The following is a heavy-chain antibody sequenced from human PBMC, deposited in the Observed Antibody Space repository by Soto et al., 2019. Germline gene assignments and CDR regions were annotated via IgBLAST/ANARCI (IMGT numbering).Heavy chain of an antibody. CDR2: IFQSGST. V-gene: IGHV4-4*02. CDR1: GGTIRSPDW. D-gene: IGHD6-19*01. CDR3: ARGRGRYSSGWSWFDP. J-gene: IGHJ5*02. Sequence: QVQLQESGPGLVEPSGTLSLTCGVSGGTIRSPDWWTWVRQPPGKGLEWIGEIFQSGSTNYTPSRESRVTMSVDKSKNQFSLTLTSVTAADTAVYFCARGRGRYSSGWSWFDPWGQGILVTVSS.